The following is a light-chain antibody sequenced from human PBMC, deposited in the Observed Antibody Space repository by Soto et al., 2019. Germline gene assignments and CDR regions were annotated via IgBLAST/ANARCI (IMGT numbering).Light chain of an antibody. V-gene: IGLV2-23*01. CDR1: SSDVGGYNL. Sequence: QSALTQPASVSGSPGQSITISCTGTSSDVGGYNLDSWYQQHPGKTPKLMIYEGSKRPSGVSNRFSGSKSGNTASLTISGLQAEDEADYYCCSYAGSSTLLFGGGTQLTVL. CDR3: CSYAGSSTLL. CDR2: EGS. J-gene: IGLJ2*01.